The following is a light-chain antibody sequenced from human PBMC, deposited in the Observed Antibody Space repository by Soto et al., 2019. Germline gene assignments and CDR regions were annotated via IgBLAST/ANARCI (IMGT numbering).Light chain of an antibody. J-gene: IGKJ4*01. Sequence: DIVMTQSPDSLAVSLGERATINCKSSQSVLYSSSNKNQFAWYQQKPGQPPKLLIYWASTRESGVPDRFSGSESGTDFTLTISSLQAEDVAVYYCQQYYGSPLTFGGGTKVEIK. CDR1: QSVLYSSSNKNQ. V-gene: IGKV4-1*01. CDR2: WAS. CDR3: QQYYGSPLT.